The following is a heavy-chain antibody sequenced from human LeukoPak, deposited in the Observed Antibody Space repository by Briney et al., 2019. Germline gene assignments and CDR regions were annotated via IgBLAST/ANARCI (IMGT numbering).Heavy chain of an antibody. Sequence: GGPLRLSCAASGFSFSSYSMNWVRQAPGEGLEWVSYISSSSSTIYYADSVKGRFSISRDNAKNSLYLHMNSLRAEDTAVYYCARDLDSSSFDYWGQGTLVTVSS. V-gene: IGHV3-48*01. CDR2: ISSSSSTI. CDR3: ARDLDSSSFDY. J-gene: IGHJ4*02. CDR1: GFSFSSYS. D-gene: IGHD6-13*01.